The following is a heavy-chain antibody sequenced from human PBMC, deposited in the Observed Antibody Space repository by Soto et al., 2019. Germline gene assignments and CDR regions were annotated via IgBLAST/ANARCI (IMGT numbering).Heavy chain of an antibody. J-gene: IGHJ4*02. CDR1: GFTFSSYG. D-gene: IGHD4-17*01. CDR2: ISYDGSNK. Sequence: GGSLRLSCAASGFTFSSYGMHWVRQAPGKGLEWVAVISYDGSNKYYADSVKGRFTISRDNSKNTLYLQMNSLRAEDTAVYYCAKDHTVTYSNGELYYFDYWGQGTLVTVSS. V-gene: IGHV3-30*18. CDR3: AKDHTVTYSNGELYYFDY.